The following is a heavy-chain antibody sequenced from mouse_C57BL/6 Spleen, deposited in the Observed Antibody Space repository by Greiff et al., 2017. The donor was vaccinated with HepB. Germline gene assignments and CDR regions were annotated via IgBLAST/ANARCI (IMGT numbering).Heavy chain of an antibody. Sequence: VQLVESGAELVKPGASVKIYCKASGYAFSSYWMNWVKQRPGKGLEWIGQIYPGDGDTNYNGKFKGKATLTADKSSSTAYMQLSSLTSEDSAVYFCARSDGYYLYAMDYWGQGTSVTVSS. V-gene: IGHV1-80*01. CDR2: IYPGDGDT. D-gene: IGHD2-3*01. CDR1: GYAFSSYW. J-gene: IGHJ4*01. CDR3: ARSDGYYLYAMDY.